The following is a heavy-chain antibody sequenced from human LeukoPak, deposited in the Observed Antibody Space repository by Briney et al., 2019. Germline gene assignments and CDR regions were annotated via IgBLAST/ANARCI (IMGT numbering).Heavy chain of an antibody. D-gene: IGHD3-9*01. CDR2: ISAYNGNT. CDR3: ARALHYDILTGYPKGDGTDV. CDR1: GYTFTSYG. Sequence: ASVKVSCKASGYTFTSYGISWVRQAPGQGLEWMGWISAYNGNTNYAQKLQGRVTMTTDTSTSTAYMELRSLRSDDTAVYYCARALHYDILTGYPKGDGTDVWGQGTTVTVSS. J-gene: IGHJ6*02. V-gene: IGHV1-18*01.